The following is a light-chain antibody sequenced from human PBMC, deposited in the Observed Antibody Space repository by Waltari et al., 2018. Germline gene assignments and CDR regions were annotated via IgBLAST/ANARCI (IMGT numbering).Light chain of an antibody. J-gene: IGKJ1*01. CDR1: QSISRF. V-gene: IGKV3-20*01. CDR2: DAS. Sequence: TQSPGTLSLSPGVGATLSCRASQSISRFLAWYQQKPGQAPRLLIYDASTSATGIPERFSGSGSGTDFSLTISRLEPEDFAVYYCQKYGTLPATFGQGTKVEIK. CDR3: QKYGTLPAT.